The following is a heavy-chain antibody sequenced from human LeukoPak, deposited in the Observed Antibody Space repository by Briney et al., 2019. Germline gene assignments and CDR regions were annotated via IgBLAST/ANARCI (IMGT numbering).Heavy chain of an antibody. V-gene: IGHV4-34*01. J-gene: IGHJ3*02. CDR2: INRSGST. CDR3: ARELTLWSGYRNAFDI. D-gene: IGHD3-3*01. CDR1: GGSFSGYY. Sequence: PSETLSLTCALYGGSFSGYYWSWIRQPPGKGLEWIGEINRSGSTNYNPSLKSRVTISVDTSKNQFSLKLRSVTAADTAVYYCARELTLWSGYRNAFDIWGQGTMVTVSS.